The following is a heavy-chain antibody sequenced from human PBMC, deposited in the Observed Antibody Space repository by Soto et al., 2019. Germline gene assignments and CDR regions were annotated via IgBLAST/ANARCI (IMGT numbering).Heavy chain of an antibody. V-gene: IGHV3-64D*08. Sequence: GGSLRLSCSASGFTFSSYAMHWVRQAPGKGLEYVSAISSNGGSTYYADSVKGRFTISRDNSKNTLYLQMSSLRAEDKAVYYCFKVLSGDAFDIWGQGTMVTVSS. CDR1: GFTFSSYA. J-gene: IGHJ3*02. CDR3: FKVLSGDAFDI. CDR2: ISSNGGST.